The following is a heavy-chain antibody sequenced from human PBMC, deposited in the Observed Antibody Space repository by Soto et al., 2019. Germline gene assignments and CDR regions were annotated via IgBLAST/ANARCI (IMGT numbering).Heavy chain of an antibody. D-gene: IGHD3-10*01. CDR2: ISWNSGSI. V-gene: IGHV3-9*01. CDR1: GFTFDDYA. Sequence: GGSLRLSFAASGFTFDDYAMHWVRQAPGKGLEWVSGISWNSGSIGYADSVKGRFTISRDNAKNSLYLQMNSLRAEDTALYYCAKDRVRGVIGSPMKLDPWGQGTLVTVSS. CDR3: AKDRVRGVIGSPMKLDP. J-gene: IGHJ5*02.